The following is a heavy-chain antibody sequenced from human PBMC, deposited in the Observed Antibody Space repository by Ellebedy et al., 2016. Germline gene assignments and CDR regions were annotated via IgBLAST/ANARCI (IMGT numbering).Heavy chain of an antibody. CDR3: ARGGPDAFDI. CDR2: ISSSSSTI. J-gene: IGHJ3*02. Sequence: GESLKISXAASGFTFSSYSMNWVRQAPGKGLEWVSYISSSSSTIYYADSVKGRFTISRDNAKNSLYLQMNSLRAEDTAVYYCARGGPDAFDIWGQGTMVTVSS. V-gene: IGHV3-48*04. CDR1: GFTFSSYS.